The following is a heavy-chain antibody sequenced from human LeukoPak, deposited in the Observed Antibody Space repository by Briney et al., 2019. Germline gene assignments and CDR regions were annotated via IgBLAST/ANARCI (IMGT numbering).Heavy chain of an antibody. CDR1: GFTFSSYA. Sequence: GGSLRLSCAASGFTFSSYAMHWVRQAPGKGLEYVSAISSNGGSTYYANSVKGRFTISRDNSKNTLYLQMNSLRAEDTAVYYCAKVSLSQQLGDYRGQGTLVTVSS. CDR2: ISSNGGST. D-gene: IGHD6-13*01. V-gene: IGHV3-64*01. CDR3: AKVSLSQQLGDY. J-gene: IGHJ4*02.